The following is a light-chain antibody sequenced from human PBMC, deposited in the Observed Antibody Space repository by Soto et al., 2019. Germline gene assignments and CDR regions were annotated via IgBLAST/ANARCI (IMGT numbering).Light chain of an antibody. CDR2: DAS. V-gene: IGKV3-11*01. Sequence: EIVLTQSPATLSLSPGERATLSCRASQSVSSYLAWYQQKPGQAPMLLIYDASNRATGIPARFSGSGSGTDFTLTLRSLEHEDFAVYYCQQRSNWPQFTFGPGTKVDIK. J-gene: IGKJ3*01. CDR1: QSVSSY. CDR3: QQRSNWPQFT.